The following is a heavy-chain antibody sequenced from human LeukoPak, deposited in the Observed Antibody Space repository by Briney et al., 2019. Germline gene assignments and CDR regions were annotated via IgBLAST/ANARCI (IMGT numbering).Heavy chain of an antibody. D-gene: IGHD2-2*01. Sequence: PSETLSLTCTVSGGSISSYYWSWIRQPAGKGLEWIGRIYTSGSTNYNPSLKSQVTMSVDTSKNQFSLKLSSVTAADTAVYYCARDCPISPGEYQLPLWFDPWGQGTLVTVSS. V-gene: IGHV4-4*07. CDR1: GGSISSYY. CDR2: IYTSGST. J-gene: IGHJ5*02. CDR3: ARDCPISPGEYQLPLWFDP.